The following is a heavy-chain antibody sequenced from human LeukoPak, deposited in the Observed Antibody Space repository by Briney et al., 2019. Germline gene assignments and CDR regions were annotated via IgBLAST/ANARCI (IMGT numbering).Heavy chain of an antibody. CDR2: INHRGST. V-gene: IGHV4-34*01. CDR1: DGSFNGSYSGYF. Sequence: SETLSLTCAVYDGSFNGSYSGYFWSWIRQPPGKGLEWIGEINHRGSTNYNPSLKSRVTISLDTSKKHFSLTLISVTAADTAVYYCAVEGGQQLVRAHYWGQGTLVTVSS. CDR3: AVEGGQQLVRAHY. D-gene: IGHD6-13*01. J-gene: IGHJ4*02.